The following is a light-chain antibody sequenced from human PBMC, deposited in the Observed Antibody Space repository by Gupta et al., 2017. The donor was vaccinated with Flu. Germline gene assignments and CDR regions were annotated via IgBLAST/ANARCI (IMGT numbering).Light chain of an antibody. J-gene: IGKJ4*01. CDR3: QQEYSWVVT. V-gene: IGKV3-15*01. CDR2: GAY. Sequence: PATLAVSPGERANLSCRSSQNIKDRLAWYQQNPVQAPRLLIYGAYTRATCMPARFSGCGSGTEFTLTISSLQSEDFAVYYCQQEYSWVVTFGRGTKVEIK. CDR1: QNIKDR.